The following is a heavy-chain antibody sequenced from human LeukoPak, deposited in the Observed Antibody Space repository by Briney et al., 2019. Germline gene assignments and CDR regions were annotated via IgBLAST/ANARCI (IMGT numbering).Heavy chain of an antibody. V-gene: IGHV4-39*01. CDR3: ARHPLGITFGGVIVSNYFDY. J-gene: IGHJ4*02. D-gene: IGHD3-16*02. Sequence: SETLSLTCTVSGGSISSSSYYWGWIRQPPGKGLEWIGSIYYSGSTYYNPSLKSRDTISVDTSKNQFSLKLSSVTAADTAVYYCARHPLGITFGGVIVSNYFDYWGQGTLVTVSS. CDR2: IYYSGST. CDR1: GGSISSSSYY.